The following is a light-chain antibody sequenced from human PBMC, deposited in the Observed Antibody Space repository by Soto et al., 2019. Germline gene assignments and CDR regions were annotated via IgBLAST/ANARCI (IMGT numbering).Light chain of an antibody. CDR3: QQYNSMLS. J-gene: IGKJ4*01. V-gene: IGKV1-33*01. Sequence: DIPMTQSPSSLSASVGDRVTIACQSSHDVSRNLNWFQQKPGEAPKLLIYDASNLERGVPSRFSARGSGTDFTFTISSLQPEDVATYYCQQYNSMLSFGGGTEIELK. CDR2: DAS. CDR1: HDVSRN.